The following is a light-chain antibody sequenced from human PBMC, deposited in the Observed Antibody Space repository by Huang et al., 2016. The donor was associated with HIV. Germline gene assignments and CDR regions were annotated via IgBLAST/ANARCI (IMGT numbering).Light chain of an antibody. CDR2: GSS. Sequence: EIVMTQSPATLSVSPGERVTLSCRANRSVSTNLAWSQQRPGQAPRLLIYGSSTRAPGIPARFSGSGSGTDFSLTISSLQSEDFALYYCHQYNNWRLSFGGGTRVDI. J-gene: IGKJ4*01. CDR3: HQYNNWRLS. V-gene: IGKV3-15*01. CDR1: RSVSTN.